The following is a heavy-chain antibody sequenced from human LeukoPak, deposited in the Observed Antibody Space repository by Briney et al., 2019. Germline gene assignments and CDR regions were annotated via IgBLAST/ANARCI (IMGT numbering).Heavy chain of an antibody. Sequence: GGSLRLSCAASGFTFSSYWMHWVRQAPGKGLVWVSRINSDGSSTSYADYVKGRFTISRDNAKNTLYLQMNSLRAEDTAVYYCAKDQAVVIGYYYYYMDAWGKGTTVTVSS. CDR3: AKDQAVVIGYYYYYMDA. V-gene: IGHV3-74*01. CDR2: INSDGSST. J-gene: IGHJ6*03. CDR1: GFTFSSYW. D-gene: IGHD2-21*01.